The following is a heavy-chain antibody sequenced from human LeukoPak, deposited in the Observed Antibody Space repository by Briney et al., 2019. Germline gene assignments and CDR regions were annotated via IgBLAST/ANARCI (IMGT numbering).Heavy chain of an antibody. J-gene: IGHJ6*02. V-gene: IGHV3-53*01. CDR1: GFTVSSNH. Sequence: GGSLRLSCAASGFTVSSNHMSWVRQAPGKGLEWVSVIYSGGKTFYADSVKGRCTISKDNSKNTLYLQMNSLRAEDTAVYYCARGGIRDFYYYAMDVWGQGTTVTVSS. CDR2: IYSGGKT. CDR3: ARGGIRDFYYYAMDV.